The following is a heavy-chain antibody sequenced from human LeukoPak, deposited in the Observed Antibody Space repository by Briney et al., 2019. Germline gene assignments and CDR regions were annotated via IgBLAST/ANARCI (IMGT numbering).Heavy chain of an antibody. CDR1: GFTFSAYA. CDR2: ITGSSTYI. D-gene: IGHD4-11*01. V-gene: IGHV3-21*01. Sequence: GGPLRLSCAVSGFTFSAYAMNWVRQAPGKGLEWVSSITGSSTYIYYADSVKGRFTISRDNAKDSLYLQMNNLGAEDTAVYYCARDLTVTSTCWFDLWGQGTLVTVSS. CDR3: ARDLTVTSTCWFDL. J-gene: IGHJ5*02.